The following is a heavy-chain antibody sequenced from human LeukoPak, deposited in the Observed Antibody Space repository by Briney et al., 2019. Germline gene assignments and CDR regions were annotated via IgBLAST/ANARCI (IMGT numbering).Heavy chain of an antibody. CDR3: TIGCSSTSCSPTSYYYYYGMDV. Sequence: GGPLRLSCTASGFTFGDYAMSWVRQAPGEGLEGGGFIRSKAHGGTTEYAASVKGRFTISRDDSKSIAYLQINSLKTEDTAVYYCTIGCSSTSCSPTSYYYYYGMDVWGQGTTVAVSS. V-gene: IGHV3-49*04. CDR1: GFTFGDYA. J-gene: IGHJ6*02. D-gene: IGHD2-2*01. CDR2: IRSKAHGGTT.